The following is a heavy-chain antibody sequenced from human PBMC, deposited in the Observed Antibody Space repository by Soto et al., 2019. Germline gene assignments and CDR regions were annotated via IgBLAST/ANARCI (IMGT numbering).Heavy chain of an antibody. CDR3: AIMGLDGDEFDSFVQY. CDR2: IIPLFNTP. D-gene: IGHD2-8*01. J-gene: IGHJ4*02. Sequence: QVQLEQSGAAVKMPGSSVRLSCKASGGSFYSYVFFWVRQAPGQGLEYMGGIIPLFNTPSYSQKFHGRATIAADGSPHPAHIHLNRLTSEYTAMYFCAIMGLDGDEFDSFVQYWGQGSMVIVSS. V-gene: IGHV1-69*01. CDR1: GGSFYSYV.